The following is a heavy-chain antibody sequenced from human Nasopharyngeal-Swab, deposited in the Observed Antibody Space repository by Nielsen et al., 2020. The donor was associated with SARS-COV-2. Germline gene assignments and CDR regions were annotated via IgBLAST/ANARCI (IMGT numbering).Heavy chain of an antibody. CDR2: IIPIFGTA. V-gene: IGHV1-69*13. J-gene: IGHJ5*02. D-gene: IGHD6-13*01. CDR3: ATGPGIAAAGSGSGWFDP. Sequence: SVKVSCKASGGTFSSYAISWVRQAPGQGLEWMGGIIPIFGTANYAQKFQGRVTITADESTSTAYMELSSLRSEDTAVYYCATGPGIAAAGSGSGWFDPWGQGTLVTVSS. CDR1: GGTFSSYA.